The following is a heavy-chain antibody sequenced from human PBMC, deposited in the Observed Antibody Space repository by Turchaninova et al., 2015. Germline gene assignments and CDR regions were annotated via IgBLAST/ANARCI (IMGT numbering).Heavy chain of an antibody. V-gene: IGHV3-72*01. D-gene: IGHD5-24*01. CDR1: GFLFSDHY. CDR3: SRSYGFSRTNDY. CDR2: AARKGDSHTA. J-gene: IGHJ4*02. Sequence: EVQLVESGGGLVQPGGSLRLSCAASGFLFSDHYMAWLSKATGKGLGWVGRAARKGDSHTAEYAASVKGRFTISRDDSENSLYLQIHSLKTEDTAVYYCSRSYGFSRTNDYWGQGTLVTVSS.